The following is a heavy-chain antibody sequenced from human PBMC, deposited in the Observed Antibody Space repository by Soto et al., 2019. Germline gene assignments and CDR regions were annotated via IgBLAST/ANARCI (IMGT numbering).Heavy chain of an antibody. Sequence: VXLVKVSFESSCYTFTSYAMHWVRQAPGQRLEWMGWINAGNGNTKYSQKFQGRVTITRDTSASTAYMELSSLRSEDTAVYYCARWTYYYGMDVWGQGTTVTVSS. CDR3: ARWTYYYGMDV. J-gene: IGHJ6*02. V-gene: IGHV1-3*01. CDR1: CYTFTSYA. CDR2: INAGNGNT.